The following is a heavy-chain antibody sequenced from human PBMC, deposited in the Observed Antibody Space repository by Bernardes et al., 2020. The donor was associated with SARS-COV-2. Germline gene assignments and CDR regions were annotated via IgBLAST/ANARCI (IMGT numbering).Heavy chain of an antibody. CDR2: FDPEDGET. CDR3: ATGAARGVITWFDP. J-gene: IGHJ5*02. V-gene: IGHV1-24*01. D-gene: IGHD3-10*01. Sequence: ASVKVSCKVSGYTLTELSMHWVRQAPGKGLEWMGGFDPEDGETIYAQKFQGRVTMTEDTSTDTAYMELSSLRSEDTAVYYCATGAARGVITWFDPWGQGTLVSVS. CDR1: GYTLTELS.